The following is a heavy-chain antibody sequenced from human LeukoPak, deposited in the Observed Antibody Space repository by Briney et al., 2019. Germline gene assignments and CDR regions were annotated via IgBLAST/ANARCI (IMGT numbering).Heavy chain of an antibody. D-gene: IGHD4-17*01. CDR3: ARAKGGGTTVTTSAGYYYGMDV. Sequence: SVKVSCKASGGTFNSYAISWVRQAPGQGLKWMGGIIPIFGTAKYAQKFQGRVTITADESTSTAYMELSSLRSEDTAVYYCARAKGGGTTVTTSAGYYYGMDVWGQGTTVTVSS. J-gene: IGHJ6*02. CDR2: IIPIFGTA. CDR1: GGTFNSYA. V-gene: IGHV1-69*13.